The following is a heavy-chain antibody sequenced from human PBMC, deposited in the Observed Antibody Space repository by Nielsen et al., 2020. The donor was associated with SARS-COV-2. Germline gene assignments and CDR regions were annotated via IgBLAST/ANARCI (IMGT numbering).Heavy chain of an antibody. Sequence: SETLSLTCTVSGGSISRGDYYWSWIRQPPGKGLEWIGYINYSGSSFYNPSLKSRVSISVDTSKNQFSLRLTSVTAADTAVYYCARDRDGRRLEFNVFDFWGQGTMVTVSS. CDR3: ARDRDGRRLEFNVFDF. D-gene: IGHD5-24*01. CDR1: GGSISRGDYY. V-gene: IGHV4-30-4*01. CDR2: INYSGSS. J-gene: IGHJ3*01.